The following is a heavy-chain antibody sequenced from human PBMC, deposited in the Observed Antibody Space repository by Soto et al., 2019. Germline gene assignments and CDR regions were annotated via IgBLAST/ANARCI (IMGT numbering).Heavy chain of an antibody. J-gene: IGHJ5*02. D-gene: IGHD1-1*01. CDR3: ARETTRGFDP. CDR2: MNPNSGNT. CDR1: GYTFTSYD. Sequence: QVQLVQSGAEVKKPGASVKVSCKASGYTFTSYDINWVRQATGQGLEWMGWMNPNSGNTACAQKFLGRVTTTRNTTISTAYMELSSTRTEDAAVYYCARETTRGFDPWGQGTLVTVSP. V-gene: IGHV1-8*01.